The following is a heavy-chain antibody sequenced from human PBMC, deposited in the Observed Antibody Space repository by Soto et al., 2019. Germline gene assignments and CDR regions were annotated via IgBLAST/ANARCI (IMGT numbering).Heavy chain of an antibody. Sequence: QVQLVQSGAEEKKPGASVKVSCKASGYTFTSYAMHWVRQAPGQRLEWMGWINAGNGNTKYSQKIQGRVTITSDTSASTAYMDLSSLRSEDTAVYYCARDILFDYWCHGTLVTISS. J-gene: IGHJ4*01. V-gene: IGHV1-3*05. CDR3: ARDILFDY. D-gene: IGHD2-15*01. CDR2: INAGNGNT. CDR1: GYTFTSYA.